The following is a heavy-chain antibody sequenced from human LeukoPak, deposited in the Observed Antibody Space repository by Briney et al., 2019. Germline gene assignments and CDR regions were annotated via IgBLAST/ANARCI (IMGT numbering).Heavy chain of an antibody. CDR2: IYTSGST. J-gene: IGHJ4*02. CDR1: GGSISSGSYY. D-gene: IGHD1-26*01. CDR3: ARAPLVGAIPTFFDY. Sequence: PSQTLSLTFTVSGGSISSGSYYWSWSRQPAGKGLGWSGRIYTSGSTNYNPSLKSRVTMSVDTSKNQFSLKLSSVTAADTAVYYCARAPLVGAIPTFFDYWGQGTLVTVSS. V-gene: IGHV4-61*02.